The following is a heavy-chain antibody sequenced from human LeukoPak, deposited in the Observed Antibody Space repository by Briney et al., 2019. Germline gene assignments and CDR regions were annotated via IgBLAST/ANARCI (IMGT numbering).Heavy chain of an antibody. V-gene: IGHV3-30*18. CDR3: AKGGSPTRLYYFDY. CDR2: ISYDGSNK. CDR1: GFTFSSYG. D-gene: IGHD3-16*01. Sequence: GGSLRLSCAASGFTFSSYGMHWVRQAPGKELEWVAVISYDGSNKYYADSVKGRFTISRDNSKNTLYLQMNSLRAEDTAVYYCAKGGSPTRLYYFDYWGQGTLVTVSS. J-gene: IGHJ4*02.